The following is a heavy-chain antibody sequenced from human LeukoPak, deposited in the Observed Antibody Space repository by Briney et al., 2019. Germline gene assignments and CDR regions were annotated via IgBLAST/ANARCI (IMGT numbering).Heavy chain of an antibody. D-gene: IGHD3-10*01. J-gene: IGHJ4*02. CDR2: TYYRSKWYN. CDR1: GDSLSSNSAA. CDR3: AREPGHYYGSGSLDY. V-gene: IGHV6-1*01. Sequence: SQTLSLTCAISGDSLSSNSAAWNWIRQSPSRGLEWLGRTYYRSKWYNDYAVSVKSLITINPDTSKNQFSLQLNSVTPEDTAVYYCAREPGHYYGSGSLDYWGQGTLVTVSS.